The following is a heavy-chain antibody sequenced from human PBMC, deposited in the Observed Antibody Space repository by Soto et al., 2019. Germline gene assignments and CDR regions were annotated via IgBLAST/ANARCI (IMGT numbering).Heavy chain of an antibody. CDR2: IIPIFGTA. J-gene: IGHJ6*02. CDR3: ARAAYSYGTAYLSYYYGMDV. D-gene: IGHD5-18*01. Sequence: ASVKVSCKASGGTFGTYAISWVRQAPGQGLEWVGGIIPIFGTANYAQKFQGRVTITADESTSTAYMELSSLRSEDTAVYYCARAAYSYGTAYLSYYYGMDVWGQGTTVTVSS. CDR1: GGTFGTYA. V-gene: IGHV1-69*13.